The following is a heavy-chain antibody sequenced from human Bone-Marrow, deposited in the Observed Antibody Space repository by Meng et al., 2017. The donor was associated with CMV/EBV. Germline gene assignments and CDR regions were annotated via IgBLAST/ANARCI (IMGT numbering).Heavy chain of an antibody. CDR1: GFTFSSYS. J-gene: IGHJ3*02. CDR2: ISSSSSYI. V-gene: IGHV3-21*01. CDR3: ARDHSRYYYDSSGYYPGAFDI. D-gene: IGHD3-22*01. Sequence: GGSLRLSWAASGFTFSSYSMNWVRQAPGKGLEWVSSISSSSSYIYYADSVKGRFTISRDNAKNSLYLQMNSLRDEDTAVYYCARDHSRYYYDSSGYYPGAFDIWGQGTMVTVSS.